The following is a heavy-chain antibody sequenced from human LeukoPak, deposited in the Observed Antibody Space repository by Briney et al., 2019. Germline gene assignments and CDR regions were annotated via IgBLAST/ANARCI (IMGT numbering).Heavy chain of an antibody. Sequence: EASVKVSCKASGYTFTSYGISWVRQAPGQGLEWMGWISAYNGNTNYAQKLQGRVTMTTDISTSTAYMELRSLRSDDTAVYYCARVERFPGYYNVDYWGQGTLVTVSS. D-gene: IGHD3-9*01. V-gene: IGHV1-18*04. CDR1: GYTFTSYG. CDR2: ISAYNGNT. CDR3: ARVERFPGYYNVDY. J-gene: IGHJ4*02.